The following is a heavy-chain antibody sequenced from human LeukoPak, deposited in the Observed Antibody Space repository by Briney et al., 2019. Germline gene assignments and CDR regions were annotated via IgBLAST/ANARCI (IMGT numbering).Heavy chain of an antibody. J-gene: IGHJ4*02. CDR3: ARGGDYDILTGYYDY. Sequence: GGSLRLSCAASGFTFSSYSMNWVRQAPGKGLEWVSYISSTGGTIYYADSMKGRFTISRDNAKNSLYLQMNSLRVEDTAVYYCARGGDYDILTGYYDYWGQGTLVTASS. CDR1: GFTFSSYS. CDR2: ISSTGGTI. D-gene: IGHD3-9*01. V-gene: IGHV3-48*04.